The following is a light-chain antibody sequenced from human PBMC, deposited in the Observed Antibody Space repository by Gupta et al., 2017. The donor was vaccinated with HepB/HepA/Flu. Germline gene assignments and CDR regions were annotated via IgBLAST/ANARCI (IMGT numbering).Light chain of an antibody. Sequence: ELVLTQSPGALCVSPGERATVSCRASQSVSSNYLAWYQQKPGQAPRLLIDGASSRATGIPDRFSDSGSGTDCTLTISRLEPEDWAVYYCQKYRSSPLTFGGGTNVEIK. CDR1: QSVSSNY. CDR2: GAS. CDR3: QKYRSSPLT. V-gene: IGKV3-20*01. J-gene: IGKJ4*01.